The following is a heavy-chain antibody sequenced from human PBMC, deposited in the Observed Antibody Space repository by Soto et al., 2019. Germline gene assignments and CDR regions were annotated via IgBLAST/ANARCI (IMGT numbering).Heavy chain of an antibody. Sequence: VQQVESGGGVFQPGRSLRLSCTVSRFSFHSYDMHWVREAAGKGLEWVAVISYDGSSKYYADSVKGRFNISRDNSRNALYLHMDSLTREDAALYYCTTGTAVASPWFGHHRCRPFDYWGQRPIFTVS. CDR2: ISYDGSSK. CDR1: RFSFHSYD. D-gene: IGHD3-10*01. J-gene: IGHJ4*02. CDR3: TTGTAVASPWFGHHRCRPFDY. V-gene: IGHV3-30*03.